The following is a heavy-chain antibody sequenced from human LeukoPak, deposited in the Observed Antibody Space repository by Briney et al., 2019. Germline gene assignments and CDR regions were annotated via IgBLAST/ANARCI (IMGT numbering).Heavy chain of an antibody. CDR3: ARSSGYYYFDY. Sequence: GASVKVSCKSSGDTFSTDGISWVRQAPGQGLEWMGGIIPIFGTANYAQKFQGRVTITADKSTSTAYMELSSLRSEDTAVYYCARSSGYYYFDYWGQGTLVTVSS. CDR1: GDTFSTDG. D-gene: IGHD3-22*01. CDR2: IIPIFGTA. J-gene: IGHJ4*02. V-gene: IGHV1-69*06.